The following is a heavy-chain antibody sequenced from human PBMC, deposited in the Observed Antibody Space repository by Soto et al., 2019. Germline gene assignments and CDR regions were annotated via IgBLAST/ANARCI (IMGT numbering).Heavy chain of an antibody. CDR2: IRQDGGDK. J-gene: IGHJ2*01. D-gene: IGHD2-21*02. CDR1: GFTFSNYW. Sequence: EVQLLESGGGFVQPGGSLRLSCVASGFTFSNYWMGWVRQAPGKGLEWGANIRQDGGDKSDLDSVKGRFTISRDNAQNYLYLAMNSLRAEDTAVYYCARIDCGGNCYSRSWYFDIWGRGTLVTVSS. V-gene: IGHV3-7*03. CDR3: ARIDCGGNCYSRSWYFDI.